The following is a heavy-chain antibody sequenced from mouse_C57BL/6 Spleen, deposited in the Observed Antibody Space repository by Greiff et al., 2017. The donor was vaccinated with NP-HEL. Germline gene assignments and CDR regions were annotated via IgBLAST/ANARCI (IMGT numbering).Heavy chain of an antibody. CDR2: INPNNGGT. J-gene: IGHJ2*01. Sequence: EVQLQQSGPELVKPGASVKISCKASGYTFTDYYMNWVKQSHGKSLEWIGDINPNNGGTSYNQKFKGKATLTVAKSSRTAYMELRSLTSADSSFYYSARDYGSRDDRGKGTTLTVSS. V-gene: IGHV1-26*01. CDR3: ARDYGSRDD. CDR1: GYTFTDYY. D-gene: IGHD1-1*01.